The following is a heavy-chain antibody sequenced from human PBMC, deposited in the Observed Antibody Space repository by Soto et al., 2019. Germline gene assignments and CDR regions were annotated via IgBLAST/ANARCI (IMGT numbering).Heavy chain of an antibody. CDR2: INPSGGNT. CDR3: AREASKYSGMDV. CDR1: GYTFTNYY. D-gene: IGHD2-21*01. V-gene: IGHV1-46*01. J-gene: IGHJ6*02. Sequence: ASVKVSCKASGYTFTNYYMHWVRQAPGQGLEWMGVINPSGGNTTYAQKFQGRVTMTRDTSTSTVYMELSSLISEDTTEYYCAREASKYSGMDVWGQGTTVTVSS.